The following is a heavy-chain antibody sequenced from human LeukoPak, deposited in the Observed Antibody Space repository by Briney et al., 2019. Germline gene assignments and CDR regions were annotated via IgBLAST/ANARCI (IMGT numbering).Heavy chain of an antibody. CDR2: ISTYNGNT. Sequence: ASVKVSCKASGYIFTNFDITRVRQAPGQGLEWMGWISTYNGNTDYAQKLQGRVTMTTDTSTSTAYMELRSLTSDDTAMYYCARDQHKFDYWGQGTLVTVSS. CDR3: ARDQHKFDY. CDR1: GYIFTNFD. J-gene: IGHJ4*02. V-gene: IGHV1-18*01.